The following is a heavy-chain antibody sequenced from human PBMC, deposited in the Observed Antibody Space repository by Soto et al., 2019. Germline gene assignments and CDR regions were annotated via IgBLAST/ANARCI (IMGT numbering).Heavy chain of an antibody. D-gene: IGHD1-26*01. Sequence: ASVKVSCKASGGTFSSYAISWVRQAPGQGLEWMGGIIPIFGTANYAQKFQGRVTITADESTSTAYMELSSLRSEDTAVYYCALGGVGDKHDYCGQGTLVTVSS. CDR2: IIPIFGTA. CDR1: GGTFSSYA. V-gene: IGHV1-69*13. CDR3: ALGGVGDKHDY. J-gene: IGHJ4*02.